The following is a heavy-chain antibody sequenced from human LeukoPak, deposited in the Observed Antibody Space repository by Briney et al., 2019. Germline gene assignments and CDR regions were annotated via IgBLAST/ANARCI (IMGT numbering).Heavy chain of an antibody. Sequence: GGSLRLSCAASGFTFSSYAMSWVRQAPGEGLEWVSAISGSGGSTYYADSVKGRFTISRDNSKNTLYLQMDSLRAEDTAVYYCAKDFKSQQWPSWLFDYWGQGTLVTVSS. CDR3: AKDFKSQQWPSWLFDY. CDR1: GFTFSSYA. J-gene: IGHJ4*02. D-gene: IGHD6-19*01. V-gene: IGHV3-23*01. CDR2: ISGSGGST.